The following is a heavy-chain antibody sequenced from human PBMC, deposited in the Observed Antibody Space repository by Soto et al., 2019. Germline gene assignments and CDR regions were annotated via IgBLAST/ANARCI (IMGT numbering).Heavy chain of an antibody. D-gene: IGHD6-13*01. CDR2: IPNTENKK. CDR1: GFTISSYG. V-gene: IGHV3-30-3*01. CDR3: ARTAGGKVRGALDI. Sequence: QVHLEESGGGVVQPGTSLRLSCVASGFTISSYGRHWVRQAPGKGLEWVAVIPNTENKKYYADSVKGRFTISRDNSQNTLFLQMDSLMSEDTAMYYCARTAGGKVRGALDIWGKGTMVTVS. J-gene: IGHJ3*02.